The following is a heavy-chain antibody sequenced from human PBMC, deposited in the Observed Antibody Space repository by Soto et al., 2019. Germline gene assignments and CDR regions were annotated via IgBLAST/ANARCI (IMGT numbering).Heavy chain of an antibody. CDR2: IIPILGIA. Sequence: SVKVSCKASGGTFSSYTISWVRQAPGQGLEWMGRIIPILGIANYAQKFQGRVTITADKSTSTAYMELSSLRSEDTAVYYCARDIGSGSYYTLYYYYGMDVWGQGTTVTVSS. D-gene: IGHD3-10*01. J-gene: IGHJ6*02. CDR1: GGTFSSYT. CDR3: ARDIGSGSYYTLYYYYGMDV. V-gene: IGHV1-69*04.